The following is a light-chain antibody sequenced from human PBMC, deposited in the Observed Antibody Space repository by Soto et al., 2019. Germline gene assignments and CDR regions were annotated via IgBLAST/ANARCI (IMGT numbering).Light chain of an antibody. CDR3: CSFTSSNTHV. CDR2: EVS. CDR1: SSDVGGYNY. V-gene: IGLV2-8*01. J-gene: IGLJ1*01. Sequence: QSALTQPPSASGSPGQSVTISCTGASSDVGGYNYVSWYQHHPGKAPKLMIYEVSKRPSGVPDRFSGSKSGNTASLTISGLQAEDEADYYCCSFTSSNTHVFGTGTKVTVL.